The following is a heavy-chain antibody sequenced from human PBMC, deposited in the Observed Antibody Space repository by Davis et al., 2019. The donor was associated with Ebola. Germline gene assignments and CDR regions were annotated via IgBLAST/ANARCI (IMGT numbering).Heavy chain of an antibody. CDR1: GFTFSDYH. V-gene: IGHV3-30-3*01. Sequence: SLNTSCAASGFTFSDYHMRWIRQAPGKGLEWVAVIPYDGSNKYSADSVKGRFTISRDNSKNTLYLQMNSLRAEDTAVYYGAREFGYCSSNNRSANYYYMEVWGKGTTVTVSS. CDR2: IPYDGSNK. D-gene: IGHD2-2*03. J-gene: IGHJ6*03. CDR3: AREFGYCSSNNRSANYYYMEV.